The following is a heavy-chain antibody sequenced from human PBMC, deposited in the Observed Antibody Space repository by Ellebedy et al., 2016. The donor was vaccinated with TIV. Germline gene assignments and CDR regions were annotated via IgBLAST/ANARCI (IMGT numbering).Heavy chain of an antibody. CDR2: SSTSGGT. Sequence: GESLKISCAVSGLTVSSSYMSWVRQAPGKGLEWVSVSSTSGGTSYADSGKGRFTIYRDNSKNMLYLQMNSVRVEDTAMYYCARDLIQGSSGWSPVDYWGQGTLVTVSS. J-gene: IGHJ4*02. CDR1: GLTVSSSY. D-gene: IGHD6-19*01. V-gene: IGHV3-66*01. CDR3: ARDLIQGSSGWSPVDY.